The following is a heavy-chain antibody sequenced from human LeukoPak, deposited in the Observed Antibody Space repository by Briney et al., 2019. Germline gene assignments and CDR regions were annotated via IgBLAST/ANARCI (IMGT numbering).Heavy chain of an antibody. CDR3: ARHDSCSSTSCYFDY. D-gene: IGHD2-2*01. V-gene: IGHV5-51*01. CDR1: GYSFTSFW. J-gene: IGHJ4*02. Sequence: PGASLKISCKGSGYSFTSFWIGWVRQMPGKGLEWMGIIYPGDSDTRYSPSFQGQVTISADKSINTAYLQWSSLKASDTAMYYCARHDSCSSTSCYFDYWGQGTLVTVSS. CDR2: IYPGDSDT.